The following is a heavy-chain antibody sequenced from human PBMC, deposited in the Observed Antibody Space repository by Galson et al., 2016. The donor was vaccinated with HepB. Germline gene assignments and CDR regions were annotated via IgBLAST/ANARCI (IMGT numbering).Heavy chain of an antibody. J-gene: IGHJ6*02. V-gene: IGHV3-30-3*01. Sequence: SLRLSCAASGFTLNSYAMHWVRRAPGKGLEWVAVISYDGSSKYYADSVKGRFTISRDNSKNTLYLQMNSLRAEDTALYYCARGRGYSGYASYYGMDVWGQGTTVTVSS. CDR2: ISYDGSSK. CDR3: ARGRGYSGYASYYGMDV. D-gene: IGHD5-12*01. CDR1: GFTLNSYA.